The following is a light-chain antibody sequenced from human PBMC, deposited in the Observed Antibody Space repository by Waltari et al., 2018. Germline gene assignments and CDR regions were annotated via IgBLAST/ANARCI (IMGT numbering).Light chain of an antibody. V-gene: IGLV1-40*01. CDR3: QSYDSSLSGFWV. CDR1: SSNIGAGYD. J-gene: IGLJ3*02. CDR2: GNS. Sequence: QSVLTQPPSVSGAPGQRVTISCTGSSSNIGAGYDVHWSQQLPGTAPKLLIYGNSNRPSGVPDRFSGSKSDTSASLAITGLQAEDEADYYCQSYDSSLSGFWVFGGGTKLTVL.